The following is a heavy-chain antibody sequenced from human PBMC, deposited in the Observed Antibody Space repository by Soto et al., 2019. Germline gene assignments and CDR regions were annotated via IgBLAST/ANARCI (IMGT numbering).Heavy chain of an antibody. CDR2: FSGDGGNT. CDR1: GFTFSNYA. CDR3: AKEKGTVACPFDY. J-gene: IGHJ4*02. D-gene: IGHD6-19*01. V-gene: IGHV3-23*01. Sequence: EVQLLESGGGLVQPGGSLRLSCEASGFTFSNYAMSWVRQAPGKGLEWVSLFSGDGGNTYYADSVKGRFTISRDNSKNTLYLQMDILRVEDTAVYYCAKEKGTVACPFDYWGQGTLVTVSS.